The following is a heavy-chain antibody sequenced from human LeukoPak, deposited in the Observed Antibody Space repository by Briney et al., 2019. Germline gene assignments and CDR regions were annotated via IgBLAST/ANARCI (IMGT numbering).Heavy chain of an antibody. CDR1: GYTFTGYY. CDR3: AREYSSSWYWFY. D-gene: IGHD6-13*01. CDR2: INPNSGDT. V-gene: IGHV1-2*02. J-gene: IGHJ4*02. Sequence: ASVKVSCKASGYTFTGYYMHWVRQAPGQGLEWMGWINPNSGDTNYAQKFQGRVTMTRDTSISTAYMELSRLRSDDTAVYYCAREYSSSWYWFYWGQGTLVTVSS.